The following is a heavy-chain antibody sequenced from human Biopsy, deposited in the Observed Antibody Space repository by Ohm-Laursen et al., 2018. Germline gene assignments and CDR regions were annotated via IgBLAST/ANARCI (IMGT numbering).Heavy chain of an antibody. CDR3: ARDLPSSYYYAMDV. J-gene: IGHJ6*02. CDR1: GGDINNYY. Sequence: SDTLSLTCNVSGGDINNYYWSWIRQPAGKGLEWIGRIYPGGSTNYNPSLKSRVTMSVDTSKKQLSLTLRSVTAADTAVYYCARDLPSSYYYAMDVWGQGTTVTVSS. V-gene: IGHV4-4*07. CDR2: IYPGGST.